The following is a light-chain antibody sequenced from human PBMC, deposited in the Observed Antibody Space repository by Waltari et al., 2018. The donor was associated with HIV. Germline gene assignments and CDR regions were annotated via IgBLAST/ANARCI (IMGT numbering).Light chain of an antibody. CDR3: GADHGSGTNFMYV. CDR1: SGYINYE. J-gene: IGLJ1*01. V-gene: IGLV9-49*01. Sequence: QPALTQTPFASASLGTSVTLTCTLSSGYINYEVDWYPQRPGKGPRFLMRVGTGGMLGSKGDGIPDRFSVLASGLNRYVTIKNIQEEDESAYYCGADHGSGTNFMYVFGTGTKVTV. CDR2: VGTGGMLG.